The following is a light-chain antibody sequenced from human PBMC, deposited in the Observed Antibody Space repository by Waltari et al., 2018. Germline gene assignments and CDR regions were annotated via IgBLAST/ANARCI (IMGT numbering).Light chain of an antibody. CDR2: GNN. J-gene: IGLJ3*02. CDR1: SSNIGAGYD. CDR3: QSYDNGLRGRV. Sequence: QSVLTQPPSVSGAPGQRVTISCTGSSSNIGAGYDVHWYQQFPGTAPKLLIYGNNDRPSGVPDRFSGSKPDTSASLAIAGLQADDEAEYHCQSYDNGLRGRVFGGGTKVTVL. V-gene: IGLV1-40*01.